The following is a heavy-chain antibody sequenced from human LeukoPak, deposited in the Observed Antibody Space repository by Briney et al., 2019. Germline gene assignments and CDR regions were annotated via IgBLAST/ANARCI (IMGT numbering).Heavy chain of an antibody. D-gene: IGHD4-17*01. J-gene: IGHJ4*02. CDR2: IKQDGSEK. V-gene: IGHV3-7*01. CDR1: GFTFSSYW. CDR3: AREQGPYGDYYFDY. Sequence: GGSLRLSCAASGFTFSSYWMNWVRQAPGKGLEWVANIKQDGSEKYYVDSVKGRFTISRDNAKNSLYLQMNSLRAEDTAVYYCAREQGPYGDYYFDYWGQGTLVTVSS.